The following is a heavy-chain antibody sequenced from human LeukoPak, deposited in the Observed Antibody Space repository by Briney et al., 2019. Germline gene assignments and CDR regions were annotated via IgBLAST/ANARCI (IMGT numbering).Heavy chain of an antibody. CDR2: ISYDGSIE. J-gene: IGHJ4*02. V-gene: IGHV3-30-3*01. D-gene: IGHD3-22*01. Sequence: PGGSLRLSCAASGFTFSGYAMHWVRQAPGKGLEWVAVISYDGSIEYYADSVKGRFTISRDNSNDTLYLQMNSLRAEDTAVYYCAKDTWPVVVIRHFDYWGQGTLVTVSS. CDR1: GFTFSGYA. CDR3: AKDTWPVVVIRHFDY.